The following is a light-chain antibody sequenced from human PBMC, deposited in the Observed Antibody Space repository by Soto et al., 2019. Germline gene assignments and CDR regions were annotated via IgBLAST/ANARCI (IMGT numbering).Light chain of an antibody. CDR1: QSINSF. J-gene: IGKJ1*01. Sequence: IVLTQAPGTLSLSPGEVDTLSCRASQSINSFLARYQQRRGQARRLLIHGASNRATGIPDRFSGSGSGPDCPLTISILEPEDFAVYYCQQYGGSARTFGQGKKVEVK. V-gene: IGKV3-20*01. CDR2: GAS. CDR3: QQYGGSART.